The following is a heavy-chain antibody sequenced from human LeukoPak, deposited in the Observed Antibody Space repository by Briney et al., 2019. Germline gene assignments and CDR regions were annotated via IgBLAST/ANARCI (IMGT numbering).Heavy chain of an antibody. J-gene: IGHJ6*02. V-gene: IGHV4-4*07. CDR3: ARDQSDSSGYYGMDV. D-gene: IGHD3-22*01. CDR2: IYTSGST. Sequence: SETLSLTCTVSGGSISSYYWSWIRQPAGKGLEWIGGIYTSGSTNYNPSLKSRVTMSVDTSKNQFSLKLSSVTAADTAVYYCARDQSDSSGYYGMDVWGQGTTVTVSS. CDR1: GGSISSYY.